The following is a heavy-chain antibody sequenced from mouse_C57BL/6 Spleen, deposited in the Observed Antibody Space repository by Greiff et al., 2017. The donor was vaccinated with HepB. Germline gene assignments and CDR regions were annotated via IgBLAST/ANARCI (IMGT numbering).Heavy chain of an antibody. CDR2: IYPGDGDT. Sequence: QVQLQQSGAELVKPGASVKISCKASGYAFSSSWMNWVKQRPGKGLEWIGRIYPGDGDTNYNGKFKGKATLTADKSSSTAYMQLSSLTSEDSAVYFCARSRDYDFDYWGQGTTLTVSS. V-gene: IGHV1-82*01. D-gene: IGHD2-4*01. J-gene: IGHJ2*01. CDR3: ARSRDYDFDY. CDR1: GYAFSSSW.